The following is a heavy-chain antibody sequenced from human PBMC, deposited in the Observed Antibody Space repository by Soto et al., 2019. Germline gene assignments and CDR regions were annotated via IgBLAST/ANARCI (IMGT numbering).Heavy chain of an antibody. Sequence: GGSLRLSCAASGFTFSSYSMNWVRKPPGKGLEWVSYISSSSSTIYYADSVKGRFTISRDNAKNSLYLQMNSLRAEDTAVYYCARDYGDSYYMDVWGKGTTVTVSS. D-gene: IGHD4-17*01. CDR1: GFTFSSYS. CDR3: ARDYGDSYYMDV. J-gene: IGHJ6*03. V-gene: IGHV3-48*01. CDR2: ISSSSSTI.